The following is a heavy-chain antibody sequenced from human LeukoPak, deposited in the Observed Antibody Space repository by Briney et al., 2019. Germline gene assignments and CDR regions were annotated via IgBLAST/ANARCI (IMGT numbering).Heavy chain of an antibody. CDR2: MNPNSANT. V-gene: IGHV1-8*01. Sequence: ASVKVSCKASGYTFSNYDINWVRQAYGQGLEWMGWMNPNSANTGYAQKFQGRVTMTTNTSINTAYMELSSPRSEDTALYYCARGGTRYCASTSCSDYYYYGVDVWGQGTTVTVSS. D-gene: IGHD2-2*01. J-gene: IGHJ6*02. CDR1: GYTFSNYD. CDR3: ARGGTRYCASTSCSDYYYYGVDV.